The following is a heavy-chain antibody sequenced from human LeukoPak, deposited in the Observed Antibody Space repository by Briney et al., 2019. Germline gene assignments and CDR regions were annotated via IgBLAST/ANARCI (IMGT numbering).Heavy chain of an antibody. CDR1: GFAFSSYA. CDR3: AKSPVYSSSAYFDY. Sequence: PGGSLRLSCAASGFAFSSYAMSWVRQAPGKGLEWVSAISGSGGSTYYADSVKGRFTISRDNSKNTLYLQMNSLRAEDTAVYYCAKSPVYSSSAYFDYWGQGTLVTVSS. D-gene: IGHD6-6*01. CDR2: ISGSGGST. V-gene: IGHV3-23*01. J-gene: IGHJ4*02.